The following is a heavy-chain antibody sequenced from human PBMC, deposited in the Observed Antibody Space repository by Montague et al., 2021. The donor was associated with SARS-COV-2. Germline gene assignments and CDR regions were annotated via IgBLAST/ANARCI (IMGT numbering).Heavy chain of an antibody. V-gene: IGHV4-34*01. D-gene: IGHD3-16*01. Sequence: SETLSLTCAVYGGSFSGYYWSWIRQPPGKGLEWIGEINHSGSTNYNPSLKSRVTISVDKSKNQFSLRLSSVTAADTAVYYRARSSILGAHRFDYWGQGTLVTVSS. J-gene: IGHJ4*02. CDR2: INHSGST. CDR1: GGSFSGYY. CDR3: ARSSILGAHRFDY.